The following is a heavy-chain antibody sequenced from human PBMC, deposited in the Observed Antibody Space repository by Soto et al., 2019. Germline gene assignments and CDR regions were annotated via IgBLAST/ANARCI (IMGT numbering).Heavy chain of an antibody. D-gene: IGHD3-16*01. J-gene: IGHJ4*02. CDR2: IGKAGDT. V-gene: IGHV3-13*01. CDR3: TRGAXGFDY. Sequence: EVQLVESGGDLVQPGGSLRLSCAASGFTFSSYDFHWVRQTTGKGLEWVSGIGKAGDTYYAGSVKGRFTISRENAKNSLYLQMNSLRAGDTAVYYCTRGAXGFDYWGQGTLVTVSS. CDR1: GFTFSSYD.